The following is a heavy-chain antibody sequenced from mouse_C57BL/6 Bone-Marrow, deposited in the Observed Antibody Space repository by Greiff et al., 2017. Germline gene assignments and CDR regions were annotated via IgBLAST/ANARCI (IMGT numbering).Heavy chain of an antibody. V-gene: IGHV1-55*01. CDR2: IYPGSGST. J-gene: IGHJ4*01. D-gene: IGHD2-4*01. CDR3: ARMGDDYERAMDY. Sequence: VQLQQPGAELVKPGASVKMSCKASGYTFTSYWITWVKQRPGQGLEWIGDIYPGSGSTNYNEKFKSKATLTVDTSSSTAYMQLSSLTSEDSAVYYCARMGDDYERAMDYWGQGTSVTVSS. CDR1: GYTFTSYW.